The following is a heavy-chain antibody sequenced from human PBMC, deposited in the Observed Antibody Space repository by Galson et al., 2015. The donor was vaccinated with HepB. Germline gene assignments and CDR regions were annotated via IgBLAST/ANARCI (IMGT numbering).Heavy chain of an antibody. CDR1: GFTFSSYS. D-gene: IGHD3-10*01. CDR2: ISSSSSYI. J-gene: IGHJ4*02. V-gene: IGHV3-21*01. Sequence: SLRLSCAAPGFTFSSYSMNWVRQAPGKGLEWVSSISSSSSYIYYADSVKGRFTISRDNAKNSLYLQMNSLRAEDTAVYYCARDYSPLSWFGELAFDYWGQGTLVTVSS. CDR3: ARDYSPLSWFGELAFDY.